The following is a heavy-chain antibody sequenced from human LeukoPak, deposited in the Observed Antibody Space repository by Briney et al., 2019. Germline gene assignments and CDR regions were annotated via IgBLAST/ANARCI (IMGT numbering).Heavy chain of an antibody. V-gene: IGHV4-4*02. CDR3: ARGIPMVRGAEYYFDY. CDR1: GGSISSSNW. Sequence: PSETLSLTCAVSGGSISSSNWWSWVRQPPGKGLEWIGEIYHSGSTNYNPSLKSRVTISVDKSKNQFSLKLSSVTAADTAVYYCARGIPMVRGAEYYFDYWGQGTLVTVSS. J-gene: IGHJ4*02. D-gene: IGHD3-10*01. CDR2: IYHSGST.